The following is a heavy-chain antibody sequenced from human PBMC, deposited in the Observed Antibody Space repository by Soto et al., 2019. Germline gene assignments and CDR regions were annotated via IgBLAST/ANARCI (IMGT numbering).Heavy chain of an antibody. D-gene: IGHD3-22*01. CDR2: IYWDDDK. Sequence: SGCTLGNPTQTLTLTCTFSGFSLSTNRVGVGWIRQPPGKVLDWLALIYWDDDKRYSPCLKSRPTINKYTSKNQVVLTMTNVDPVDTATYYCAHRYDNSAYYYEYWGQGTLVTVSS. V-gene: IGHV2-5*02. CDR3: AHRYDNSAYYYEY. J-gene: IGHJ4*02. CDR1: GFSLSTNRVG.